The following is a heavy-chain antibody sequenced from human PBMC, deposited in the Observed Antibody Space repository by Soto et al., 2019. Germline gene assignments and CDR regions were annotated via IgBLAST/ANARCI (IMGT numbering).Heavy chain of an antibody. Sequence: ASVKVSCKASGYTFTSYYMHWVRQAPGQGLEWMGIINPSGGSTSYAQKFQGRVTMTRDTSTSTVYMELSSLRSEDTAVYYCARDYEYCSSTSCRTDLGSSPDYWGQGTLATVSS. J-gene: IGHJ4*02. CDR2: INPSGGST. D-gene: IGHD2-2*01. V-gene: IGHV1-46*03. CDR1: GYTFTSYY. CDR3: ARDYEYCSSTSCRTDLGSSPDY.